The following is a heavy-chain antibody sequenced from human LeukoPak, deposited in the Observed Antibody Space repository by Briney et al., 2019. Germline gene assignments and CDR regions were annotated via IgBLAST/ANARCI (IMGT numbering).Heavy chain of an antibody. CDR1: GFTFSNYA. J-gene: IGHJ4*02. CDR2: ITRGGGST. V-gene: IGHV3-23*01. D-gene: IGHD2-2*01. Sequence: GGSLRLSCAASGFTFSNYAMSWVRQAPGKGLECVSTITRGGGSTYYADSVKGRFTISRDNSKNTLYLQMNSLRAEDTAVYYCARDHPDCRGTSCLLFDCWGQGTLVTVSS. CDR3: ARDHPDCRGTSCLLFDC.